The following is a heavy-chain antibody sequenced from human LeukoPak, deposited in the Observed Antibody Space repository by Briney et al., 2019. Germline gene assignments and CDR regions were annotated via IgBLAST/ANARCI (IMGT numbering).Heavy chain of an antibody. V-gene: IGHV1-69*04. J-gene: IGHJ4*02. CDR3: ARERGTTVTSLDY. CDR2: IIPILGIA. CDR1: RGTFSSYA. Sequence: SVKVSCKASRGTFSSYAISWVRQAPGQGLEWMGRIIPILGIANYAQKFQGRVTITADKSTTTAYMELSSLRSEDTAMYYCARERGTTVTSLDYWGQGTLVTVSS. D-gene: IGHD4-17*01.